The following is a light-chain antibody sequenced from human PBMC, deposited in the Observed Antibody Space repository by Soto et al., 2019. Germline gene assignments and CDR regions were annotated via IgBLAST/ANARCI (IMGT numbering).Light chain of an antibody. Sequence: QSALTQPASVSGSPGQSITISCTGTRSDIGGYNYVSWFQQHPGKAPKLIIYEVTNRPSGVSNRFSGSKSGSTASLTVSGLQAEDEADYYCSSYTTSDTLVVFGAGTKLTVL. CDR1: RSDIGGYNY. CDR3: SSYTTSDTLVV. V-gene: IGLV2-14*01. J-gene: IGLJ2*01. CDR2: EVT.